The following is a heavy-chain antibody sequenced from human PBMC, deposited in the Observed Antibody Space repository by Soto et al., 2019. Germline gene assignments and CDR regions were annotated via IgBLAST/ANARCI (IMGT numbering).Heavy chain of an antibody. Sequence: EVPLLESGGGLVQPGGSLRISCAASGFTFSSYAMSWVRQAPGTGMEWVSAISGSGGSTYDADSVKGRFTISRDNSKNTLYLQMNSLRAEDTAVYYCAKSPTIKYDAFDIWGQGTMVTVSS. V-gene: IGHV3-23*01. CDR1: GFTFSSYA. CDR3: AKSPTIKYDAFDI. J-gene: IGHJ3*02. CDR2: ISGSGGST.